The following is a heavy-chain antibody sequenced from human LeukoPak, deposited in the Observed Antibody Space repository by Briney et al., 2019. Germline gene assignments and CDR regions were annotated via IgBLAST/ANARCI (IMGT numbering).Heavy chain of an antibody. D-gene: IGHD3-22*01. Sequence: ASVKVSCKASGYTFTGYYIHWVRRAPGQGLEWMGWINPNSGGTNYAQKLQGRVTMTRDTSISTAYMDLSRLRSDDTAVYYCARDLRYYYDSSGYFHAGSFDYWGQGSLVTVSS. CDR1: GYTFTGYY. J-gene: IGHJ4*02. V-gene: IGHV1-2*02. CDR2: INPNSGGT. CDR3: ARDLRYYYDSSGYFHAGSFDY.